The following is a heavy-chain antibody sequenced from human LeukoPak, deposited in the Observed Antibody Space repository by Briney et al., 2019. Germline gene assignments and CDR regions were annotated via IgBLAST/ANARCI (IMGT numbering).Heavy chain of an antibody. CDR1: GFTFSSYA. V-gene: IGHV3-23*01. Sequence: VQPGGSLRLSCAASGFTFSSYAMSWVRQAPGKGLEWVSAISGSGGSTYYADSVKGRFTISRDNSKNTLYLQMNSLGAEDTAVYYCAKGGGAYNWFDPWGQGTLVTVSS. J-gene: IGHJ5*02. CDR3: AKGGGAYNWFDP. D-gene: IGHD3-10*01. CDR2: ISGSGGST.